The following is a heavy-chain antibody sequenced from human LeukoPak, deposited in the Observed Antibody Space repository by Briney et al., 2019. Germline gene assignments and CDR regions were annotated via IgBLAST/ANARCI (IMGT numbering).Heavy chain of an antibody. CDR1: GGSISSSSYY. V-gene: IGHV4-39*01. CDR3: ARPPEGLGVRYFDL. Sequence: PSETLSLTCTVSGGSISSSSYYWGWVRQPPGKGLEWIGSIYYSGSTYYNPSLKSRVTISVDTSKNQFSLKLSSVTAADTAVYYCARPPEGLGVRYFDLWGRGTLVTVSS. CDR2: IYYSGST. D-gene: IGHD3-3*01. J-gene: IGHJ2*01.